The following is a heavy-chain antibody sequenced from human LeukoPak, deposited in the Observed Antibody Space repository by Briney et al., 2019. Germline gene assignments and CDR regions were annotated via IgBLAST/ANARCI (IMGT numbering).Heavy chain of an antibody. CDR3: ARGEIAVAVDY. J-gene: IGHJ4*02. CDR1: GFTFSSYA. V-gene: IGHV3-64*01. CDR2: ISSNGGST. Sequence: PGGSLRLSCAASGFTFSSYAMHWVRQAPGKGLEYASAISSNGGSTYYANSVKGRFTISRDNSKNTLYLQMGSLRAEDMAVYYCARGEIAVAVDYWGQGTLVTVSS. D-gene: IGHD6-19*01.